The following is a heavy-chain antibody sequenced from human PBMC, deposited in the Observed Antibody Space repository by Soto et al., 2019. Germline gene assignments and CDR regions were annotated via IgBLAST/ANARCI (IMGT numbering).Heavy chain of an antibody. J-gene: IGHJ3*02. D-gene: IGHD1-1*01. Sequence: SLTRSLDCPVCGSVDSSGNYIWSWIRQPPGKGLEWIGEMSHCGGTHFNPSLKSRVTISVDTSKNQFSLKMSSVTAADTALYYCARVERGTATTVVDAFDIWGPGTLVTGSS. CDR2: MSHCGGT. CDR3: ARVERGTATTVVDAFDI. V-gene: IGHV4-61*01. CDR1: GSVDSSGNYI.